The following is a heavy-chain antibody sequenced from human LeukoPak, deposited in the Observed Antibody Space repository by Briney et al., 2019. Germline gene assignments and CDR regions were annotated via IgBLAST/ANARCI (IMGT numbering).Heavy chain of an antibody. V-gene: IGHV3-23*01. CDR1: GFTFSSYA. CDR3: AREEDGSSTSMPPGYFDY. Sequence: PGGSLRLSCAASGFTFSSYAMNWVRQAPGKGLEWVSTISGSGGSTYYADSVKGRFTISRDNSYNTLSLQMNSLRAEDTAVYYCAREEDGSSTSMPPGYFDYWGQGTLVTVSS. D-gene: IGHD2-2*01. J-gene: IGHJ4*02. CDR2: ISGSGGST.